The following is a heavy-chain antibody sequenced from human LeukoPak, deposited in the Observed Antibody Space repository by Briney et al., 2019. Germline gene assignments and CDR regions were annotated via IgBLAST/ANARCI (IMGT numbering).Heavy chain of an antibody. CDR2: ISSSSRYI. V-gene: IGHV3-21*01. CDR3: ARLGVGGSYSVIYYFNY. D-gene: IGHD1-26*01. CDR1: GFTFGDYS. J-gene: IGHJ4*02. Sequence: GGSLRLYCAASGFTFGDYSMNCVRQAPGKGLEWVSSISSSSRYISYADSVKGRFTISRDNAKNSLYLQMNSLRAEDTAVYYCARLGVGGSYSVIYYFNYWGQGTLVTVSS.